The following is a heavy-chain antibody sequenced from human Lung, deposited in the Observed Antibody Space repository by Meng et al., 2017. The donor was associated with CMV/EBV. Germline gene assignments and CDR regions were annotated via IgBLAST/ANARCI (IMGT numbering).Heavy chain of an antibody. V-gene: IGHV3-9*01. J-gene: IGHJ6*02. Sequence: SXRLSCAASGFTFDDYAMHWVRQAPGKGLEWVSGISWNSGSIGYADSVKGRFTISRDNAKNSLYLQMNSLRAEDTALYYCAKDKDGGMDVWGQGTTVTVSS. CDR2: ISWNSGSI. CDR3: AKDKDGGMDV. CDR1: GFTFDDYA.